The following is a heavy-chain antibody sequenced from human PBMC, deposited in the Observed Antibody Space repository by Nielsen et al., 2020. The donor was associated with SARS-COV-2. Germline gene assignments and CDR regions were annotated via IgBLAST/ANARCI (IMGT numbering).Heavy chain of an antibody. CDR3: AKDGVVRGDALDL. D-gene: IGHD3-10*01. V-gene: IGHV3-23*01. Sequence: GESLKISCAASGFTFNIYAMAWVRRAPGRGLQWVTGVSACGGSTYYTDSVKGRFSISRDNSKNTLFLQMHSLRVEDTALYYCAKDGVVRGDALDLWGQGTMVTVSS. CDR2: VSACGGST. J-gene: IGHJ3*01. CDR1: GFTFNIYA.